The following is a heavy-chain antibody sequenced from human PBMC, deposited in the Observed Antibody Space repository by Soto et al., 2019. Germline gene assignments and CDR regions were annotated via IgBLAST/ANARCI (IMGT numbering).Heavy chain of an antibody. J-gene: IGHJ3*02. V-gene: IGHV1-18*01. Sequence: ASVKVSCKASGYTFTSYGISWVRQAPGQGLEWMGWISAYNGNTNYAQKLQGRVTMTTDTSTSTAYMELRSLRSDDTAVYYCATPRADQSAFDIWGQGTMVTVSS. CDR1: GYTFTSYG. CDR3: ATPRADQSAFDI. CDR2: ISAYNGNT.